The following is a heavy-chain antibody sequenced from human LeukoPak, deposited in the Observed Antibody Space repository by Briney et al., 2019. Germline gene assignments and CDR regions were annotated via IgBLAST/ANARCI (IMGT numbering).Heavy chain of an antibody. V-gene: IGHV4-39*01. D-gene: IGHD6-13*01. CDR1: GGSISSTIYY. CDR2: VYYIGIT. J-gene: IGHJ4*02. Sequence: SETLSLTCTVSGGSISSTIYYWGWIRQPPGKGLEWIGNVYYIGITYYNPSLKSRVTISVDTSKNQFSLKLSSVTAADTAVYYCARRPLSSSWYYFDYWGQGTLVTVSS. CDR3: ARRPLSSSWYYFDY.